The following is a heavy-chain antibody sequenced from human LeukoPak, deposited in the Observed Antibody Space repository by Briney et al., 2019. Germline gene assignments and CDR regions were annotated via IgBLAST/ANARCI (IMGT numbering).Heavy chain of an antibody. V-gene: IGHV3-23*01. CDR1: GFTFSSYA. CDR2: ISGSGGST. CDR3: ASSPKRPPLDY. Sequence: PGGSLRLSCAASGFTFSSYAMSWVRQAPGKGLEWVSAISGSGGSTYYADSVKGRFTISRDNAKNSLYLQMNSLRAEDTAVYYCASSPKRPPLDYWGQGTLVTVSS. J-gene: IGHJ4*02.